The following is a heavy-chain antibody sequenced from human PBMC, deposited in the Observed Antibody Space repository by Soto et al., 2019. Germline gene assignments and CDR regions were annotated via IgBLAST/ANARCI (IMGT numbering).Heavy chain of an antibody. J-gene: IGHJ6*03. CDR2: ISSSLGTI. V-gene: IGHV3-48*01. CDR3: AKISPIFGVDYYYYMDV. CDR1: GFTFSSYS. Sequence: GGSLRLSCAASGFTFSSYSMNWVRQAPGKGLEWVSYISSSLGTIYYADSVKGRITISRDNAKNSLYLQMNSLRAEDTAVYYCAKISPIFGVDYYYYMDVWGKGTTVTVSS. D-gene: IGHD3-3*01.